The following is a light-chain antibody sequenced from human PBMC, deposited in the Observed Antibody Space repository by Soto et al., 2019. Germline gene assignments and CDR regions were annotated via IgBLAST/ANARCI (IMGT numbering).Light chain of an antibody. CDR3: QRYDTSPRT. CDR2: GAS. CDR1: QSVSSRS. J-gene: IGKJ1*01. Sequence: IVLTQSPGTLALSPGERATLSCRASQSVSSRSLAWYQQKPGQAPRLLIYGASNRATDIPDRFSGSGSGTDFTLTVNRLEPVALAVYYCQRYDTSPRTFGQGTKVEI. V-gene: IGKV3-20*01.